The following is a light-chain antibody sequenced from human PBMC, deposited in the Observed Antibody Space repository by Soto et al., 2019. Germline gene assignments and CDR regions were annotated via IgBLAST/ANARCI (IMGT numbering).Light chain of an antibody. CDR1: QDISNH. J-gene: IGKJ3*01. Sequence: IQLTQSPSSLSASVGDRVTITFQASQDISNHLNWYQQKPGKAPNLLIYDASDLETGVPSRFSGGGSGTFFSFTINSLQPEDIATYYCQKHDGVPLFGPGTKVDIK. V-gene: IGKV1-33*01. CDR2: DAS. CDR3: QKHDGVPL.